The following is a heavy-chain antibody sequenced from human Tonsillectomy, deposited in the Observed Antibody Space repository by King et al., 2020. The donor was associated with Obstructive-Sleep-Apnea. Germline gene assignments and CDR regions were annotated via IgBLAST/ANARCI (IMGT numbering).Heavy chain of an antibody. D-gene: IGHD6-25*01. CDR1: GFTFSNFA. Sequence: VQLVESGGGVVQPERSLILSCAASGFTFSNFAIHWVRQAPGKGLEGVAVILQDEKSKYYADSVKGRFTISSDSSKNTLFLQMNSLRPEDTAVYYCAKDHGYSGAQYYFDYWGQGTLVTVSS. J-gene: IGHJ4*02. CDR3: AKDHGYSGAQYYFDY. V-gene: IGHV3-30*18. CDR2: ILQDEKSK.